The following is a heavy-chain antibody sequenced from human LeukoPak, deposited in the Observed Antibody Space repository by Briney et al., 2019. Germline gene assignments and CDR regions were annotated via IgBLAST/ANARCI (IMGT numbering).Heavy chain of an antibody. D-gene: IGHD4-23*01. CDR3: ARGRPHGNDY. Sequence: GGSLRLSCAASGFTFSSHWMNWVRQAPGKGLVWVSRIASDGSSTTYADSVKGRFSISRDNAKNTLYLQMNSLRVEDTAVYYCARGRPHGNDYWGQGILVTVSS. CDR1: GFTFSSHW. CDR2: IASDGSST. J-gene: IGHJ4*02. V-gene: IGHV3-74*01.